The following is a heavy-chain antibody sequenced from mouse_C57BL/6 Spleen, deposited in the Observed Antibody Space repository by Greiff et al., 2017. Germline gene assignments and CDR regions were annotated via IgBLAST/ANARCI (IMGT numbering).Heavy chain of an antibody. CDR2: IYPGDGDT. Sequence: VQLQQSGAELVKPGASVKISCKASGYAFSSYWMNWVKQRPGKGLEWIGQIYPGDGDTNYNGKFKGKATLTADKSSSTAYMQLSSLTSEDSAVYCCARSYYDYDEGDYWGQGTTLTVSS. V-gene: IGHV1-80*01. CDR3: ARSYYDYDEGDY. D-gene: IGHD2-4*01. J-gene: IGHJ2*01. CDR1: GYAFSSYW.